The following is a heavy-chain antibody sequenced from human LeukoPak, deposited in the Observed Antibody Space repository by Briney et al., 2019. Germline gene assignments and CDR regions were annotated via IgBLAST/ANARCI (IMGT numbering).Heavy chain of an antibody. CDR2: IWYDGSNK. V-gene: IGHV3-33*01. CDR3: ARDPSNLGYYYYYYGMDV. Sequence: GGSLRLSCAASGFTFSSYGMHWVRQAPGKGLEWVAVIWYDGSNKYYADSVKGRFTISRDNSKNTLYLQMNSLRAEDTAVYYCARDPSNLGYYYYYYGMDVWGQGTTVTVSS. J-gene: IGHJ6*02. CDR1: GFTFSSYG. D-gene: IGHD1-26*01.